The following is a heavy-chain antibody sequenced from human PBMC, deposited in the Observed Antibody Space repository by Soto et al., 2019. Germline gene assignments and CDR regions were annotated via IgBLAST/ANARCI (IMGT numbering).Heavy chain of an antibody. CDR3: AKDRGGSYYSGMDV. CDR1: AFTFDDYA. J-gene: IGHJ6*02. V-gene: IGHV3-9*01. Sequence: SLRLSCAASAFTFDDYAMHWVRQAPGKGLEWVSGISWNSGSIAYADSVKGRFTISRDNAKNSLYLQMSSLRPEDTALYYCAKDRGGSYYSGMDVWGQGTTVTVSS. D-gene: IGHD3-16*01. CDR2: ISWNSGSI.